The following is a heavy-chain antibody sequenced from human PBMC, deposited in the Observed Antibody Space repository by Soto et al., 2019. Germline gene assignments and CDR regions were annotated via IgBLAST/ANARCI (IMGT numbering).Heavy chain of an antibody. Sequence: QVQLVESGGGVVQPGRSLRLSCAASGFTFSSYGMHWVRQAPGKGLEWVAVISYDGSNKYYADSVKGRFTISRDNSKNTLYLQMNSLRAEDTAVYYCAKGENLLWYMDVWGQGTTVTVSS. D-gene: IGHD3-10*01. CDR2: ISYDGSNK. CDR1: GFTFSSYG. J-gene: IGHJ6*02. V-gene: IGHV3-30*18. CDR3: AKGENLLWYMDV.